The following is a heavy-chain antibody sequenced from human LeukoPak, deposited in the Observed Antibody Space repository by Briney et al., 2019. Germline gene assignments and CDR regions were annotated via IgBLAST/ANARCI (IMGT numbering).Heavy chain of an antibody. J-gene: IGHJ6*03. CDR1: GGSISSSSYY. V-gene: IGHV4-39*01. Sequence: PSETLSLTCTVSGGSISSSSYYWGWIRQPPGKGLEWIGSTYYSGSTYYNPSLKSRVTISVDTSKNQFSLKLSSVTAADTAVYYCARRLLYYYYMDVWGKGTTVTISS. CDR2: TYYSGST. CDR3: ARRLLYYYYMDV.